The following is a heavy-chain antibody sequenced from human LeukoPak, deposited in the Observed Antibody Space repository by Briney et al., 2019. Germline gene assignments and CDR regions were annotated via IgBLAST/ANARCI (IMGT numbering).Heavy chain of an antibody. Sequence: AETLSLTCTVSGGSISSSSYYWGWIRQPPGKGLEWIGSIYYSGSTYYNPSLKSRVTISVDTSKNQFSLKLSSVTAADTAVYYCAMTTVVTHSSRGAYYYGMDVWGQGTTVTVSS. CDR1: GGSISSSSYY. CDR2: IYYSGST. D-gene: IGHD4-23*01. CDR3: AMTTVVTHSSRGAYYYGMDV. J-gene: IGHJ6*02. V-gene: IGHV4-39*01.